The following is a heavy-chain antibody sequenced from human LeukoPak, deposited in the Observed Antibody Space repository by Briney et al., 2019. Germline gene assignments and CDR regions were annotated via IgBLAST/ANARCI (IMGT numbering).Heavy chain of an antibody. D-gene: IGHD2-15*01. CDR1: GFTFSSYD. Sequence: GGSLRLSCAASGFTFSSYDMHWVRQATGKGLEWVSAIGTAGDTYYPGSVKGRFTISRENAKNSLYLQMNSLRAADTAVYYCARAGLLHDGMDVWGQGTTVTVSS. V-gene: IGHV3-13*01. CDR3: ARAGLLHDGMDV. J-gene: IGHJ6*02. CDR2: IGTAGDT.